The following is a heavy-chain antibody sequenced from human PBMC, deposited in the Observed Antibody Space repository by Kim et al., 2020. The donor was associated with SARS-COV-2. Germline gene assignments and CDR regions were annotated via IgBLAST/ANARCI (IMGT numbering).Heavy chain of an antibody. Sequence: GGSLRLSCAASGFTFSSYAMSWVRQAPGKGLEWVSAISGSGGSTYYADSVKGRFTITRDNSKNTLYLQMNSLRAEDTAVYYCAKDNGITMIVVVITYFDYWGQRTLVTVSS. CDR1: GFTFSSYA. CDR2: ISGSGGST. V-gene: IGHV3-23*01. CDR3: AKDNGITMIVVVITYFDY. D-gene: IGHD3-22*01. J-gene: IGHJ4*02.